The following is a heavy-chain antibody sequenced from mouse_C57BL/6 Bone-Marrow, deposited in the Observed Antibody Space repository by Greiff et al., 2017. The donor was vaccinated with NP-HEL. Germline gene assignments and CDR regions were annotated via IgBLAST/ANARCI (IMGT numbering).Heavy chain of an antibody. CDR2: IDPNRGGT. CDR3: ARGALFISTGDY. J-gene: IGHJ2*01. Sequence: VQLQQPGAELVKPGPSVNRSSKASGYPFTSYWIPGGSQRPGRGLGWIGRIDPNRGGTKYNEKFKSKATLTVDKPSSTAYMQLSSLTSEDSAVYYCARGALFISTGDYWGQGTTLTVSS. CDR1: GYPFTSYW. V-gene: IGHV1-72*01. D-gene: IGHD1-1*01.